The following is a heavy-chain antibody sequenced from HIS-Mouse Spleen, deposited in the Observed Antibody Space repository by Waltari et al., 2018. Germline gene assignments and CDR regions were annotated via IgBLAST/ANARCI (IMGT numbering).Heavy chain of an antibody. CDR1: GGSISSSSYY. Sequence: QLQLQESGPGLVKPSETLSLTCTVSGGSISSSSYYWGWIRQPPGKGLEWIGSIYYSGSTYYNPSLKSRVTISVDTSKNQFSLKLSSVTAADTAVYYCASDLGYCSGGSCPRDAFDIWGQGTVVTVSS. CDR3: ASDLGYCSGGSCPRDAFDI. V-gene: IGHV4-39*07. CDR2: IYYSGST. J-gene: IGHJ3*02. D-gene: IGHD2-15*01.